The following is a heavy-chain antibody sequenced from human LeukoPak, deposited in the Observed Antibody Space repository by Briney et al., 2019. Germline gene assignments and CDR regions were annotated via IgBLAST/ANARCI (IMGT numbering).Heavy chain of an antibody. J-gene: IGHJ4*02. CDR2: LSGSGAST. D-gene: IGHD7-27*01. CDR1: GFTFISYA. Sequence: LSCAASGFTFISYAMSGVRPGPGKGLEWVSALSGSGASTSYADSVKGRFTISRDNSKTTLYLQMNSLRAEDTAVYYCAKQLGITPNWGQGTLVTVSS. CDR3: AKQLGITPN. V-gene: IGHV3-23*01.